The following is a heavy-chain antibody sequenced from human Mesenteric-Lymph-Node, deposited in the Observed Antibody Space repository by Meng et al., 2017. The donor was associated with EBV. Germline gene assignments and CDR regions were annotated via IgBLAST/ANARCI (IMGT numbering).Heavy chain of an antibody. V-gene: IGHV3-73*02. J-gene: IGHJ4*02. CDR1: GFTFSGSA. CDR3: TRVGPTYYFDY. CDR2: IRSKGFSYAT. D-gene: IGHD1-26*01. Sequence: EGRLVGSGGGLVQPGGSLRLFCAASGFTFSGSAMDWVRQAPGKGLEWVGRIRSKGFSYATSYLASVRGRFTISRDDSKNTAYLQMNSLKNEDTAVYYCTRVGPTYYFDYWGQGALVTVSS.